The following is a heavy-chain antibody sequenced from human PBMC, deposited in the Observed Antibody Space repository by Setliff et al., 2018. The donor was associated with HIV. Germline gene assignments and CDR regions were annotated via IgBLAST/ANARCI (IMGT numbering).Heavy chain of an antibody. CDR1: GFTFNNFA. J-gene: IGHJ4*02. V-gene: IGHV3-23*01. D-gene: IGHD3-9*01. CDR2: ISGSRLTP. CDR3: TKANYDVLTGYYDY. Sequence: PGGSLRLSCAASGFTFNNFAMNWVRQAPGKGLEWVSSISGSRLTPYYADSVKGRFTISRDNSKNTAYLQMNSLRAEDTALYYCTKANYDVLTGYYDYWGQGTLVTVSS.